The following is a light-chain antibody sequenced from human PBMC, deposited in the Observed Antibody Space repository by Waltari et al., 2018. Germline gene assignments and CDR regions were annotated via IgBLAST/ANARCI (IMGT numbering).Light chain of an antibody. CDR3: CSYAGSYTFV. J-gene: IGLJ1*01. CDR2: DVT. V-gene: IGLV2-11*01. Sequence: HSALTQPRSVSGSPGQSVTIHCTGNSSDVGGYTYVSWYQQHPGKAPKLMIYDVTKRPSGVPDRFSGSKSGNTASLTIAVLQAEDEADYYCCSYAGSYTFVFGTGTKVTVL. CDR1: SSDVGGYTY.